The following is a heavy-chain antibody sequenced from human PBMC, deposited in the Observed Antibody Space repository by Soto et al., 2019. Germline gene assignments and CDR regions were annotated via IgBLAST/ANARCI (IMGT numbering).Heavy chain of an antibody. CDR2: INHSGST. Sequence: PSETLSLTCAVYGGSFSGYYWSWIRQPPGKGLEWIGEINHSGSTNYNPSLKSRVTISVDTSKNQFSLKLSSVTAADTAVYYCGRFYNNSRYFDYWGQGTLVTVSS. V-gene: IGHV4-34*01. CDR1: GGSFSGYY. D-gene: IGHD4-4*01. J-gene: IGHJ4*02. CDR3: GRFYNNSRYFDY.